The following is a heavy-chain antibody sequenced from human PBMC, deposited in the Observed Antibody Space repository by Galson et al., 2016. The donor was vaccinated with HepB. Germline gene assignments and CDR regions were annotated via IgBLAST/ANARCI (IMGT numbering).Heavy chain of an antibody. J-gene: IGHJ5*02. CDR2: FRGRANT. Sequence: SLRLSCAASGFTFITSVMSWVRQTPGKGLEWVSSFRGRANTQYADSGRGRFTASRDDSKGTLFLQMNSLTADDTAVYYCVKDRPYGTGWYGCSESWGQGTLVIVSS. CDR1: GFTFITSV. V-gene: IGHV3-23*01. D-gene: IGHD6-13*01. CDR3: VKDRPYGTGWYGCSES.